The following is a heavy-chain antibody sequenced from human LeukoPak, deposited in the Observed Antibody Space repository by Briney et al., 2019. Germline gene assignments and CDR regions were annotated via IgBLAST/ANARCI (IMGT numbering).Heavy chain of an antibody. D-gene: IGHD2-2*01. CDR2: IIPIFGTA. Sequence: SVKVSCKASGGTFSSYAISWVRQAPGQGLEWMGGIIPIFGTANYAQKFQGRVTITTDESTSTAYMELSSLRSEDTAVYYCAANWGYCSSTSCHGGYYYMDVWGKGTTVTVSS. V-gene: IGHV1-69*05. J-gene: IGHJ6*03. CDR3: AANWGYCSSTSCHGGYYYMDV. CDR1: GGTFSSYA.